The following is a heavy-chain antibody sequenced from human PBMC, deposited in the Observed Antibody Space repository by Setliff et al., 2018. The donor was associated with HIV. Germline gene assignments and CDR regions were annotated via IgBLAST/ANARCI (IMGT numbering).Heavy chain of an antibody. D-gene: IGHD4-17*01. Sequence: EASVKVSCKVSGGTFNSYTFTWVRQAPGQGLEWMGGIIPILGITHRAQNFQGRVTISADGSTNTAYMELSGLRSEDTAIYYCARGEALQNTVTTYFQHWGQGTPVTVS. J-gene: IGHJ1*01. CDR1: GGTFNSYT. CDR2: IIPILGIT. CDR3: ARGEALQNTVTTYFQH. V-gene: IGHV1-69*10.